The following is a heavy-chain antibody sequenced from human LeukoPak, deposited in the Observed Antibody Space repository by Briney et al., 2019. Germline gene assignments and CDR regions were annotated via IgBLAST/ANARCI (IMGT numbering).Heavy chain of an antibody. Sequence: ASVKVSCKASGYTFTGYYMHWVRQAPGQGLEWMGWINPNSGGTNYAQKFQGRVTMTRDTSISTAYMELSRLRSDDTAVYYCARVSRFIAAAHHYYGMDVWGQGTTVTVSS. J-gene: IGHJ6*02. CDR3: ARVSRFIAAAHHYYGMDV. V-gene: IGHV1-2*02. CDR1: GYTFTGYY. CDR2: INPNSGGT. D-gene: IGHD6-13*01.